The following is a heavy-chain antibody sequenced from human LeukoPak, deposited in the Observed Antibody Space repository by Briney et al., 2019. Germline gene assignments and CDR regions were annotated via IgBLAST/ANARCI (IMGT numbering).Heavy chain of an antibody. J-gene: IGHJ4*02. CDR2: IYYSGST. CDR1: GFTFSSYA. V-gene: IGHV4-59*01. CDR3: ARVRQQLDLDY. Sequence: KSGGSLRLSCAASGFTFSSYAMSWVRQAPGKGLEWVGYIYYSGSTNYNPSLKSRVTISVDTSKNQFSLKLSSVTAADTAVYYCARVRQQLDLDYWGQGTLVTVSS. D-gene: IGHD6-13*01.